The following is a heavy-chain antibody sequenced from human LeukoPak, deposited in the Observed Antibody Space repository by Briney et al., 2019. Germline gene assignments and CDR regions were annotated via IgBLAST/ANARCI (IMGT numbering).Heavy chain of an antibody. J-gene: IGHJ4*02. Sequence: AASVKVSCKVSGYTLTELSMHWVRQAPGKGLEWMGGFDPEDGETIYAQKFQGRVTMTGDTSTDTAYTELSSLRSEDTAVYYCATVYYWGQGTLVTVSS. CDR2: FDPEDGET. CDR3: ATVYY. CDR1: GYTLTELS. V-gene: IGHV1-24*01.